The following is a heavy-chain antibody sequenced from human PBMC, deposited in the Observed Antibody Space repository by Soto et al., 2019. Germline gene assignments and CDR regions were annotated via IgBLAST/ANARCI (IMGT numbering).Heavy chain of an antibody. V-gene: IGHV3-30*18. CDR3: AKAVVTSYYGMDV. Sequence: QVQLVESGGSVVQPGRSLRLSCAASGFTFSSYGMHWVRQAPGKGLEWVAVISYDGSNKYYADSVKGRFTISRDNSKNTLYLQMNSLRAEDTAVYYCAKAVVTSYYGMDVWGQGTTVTVSS. D-gene: IGHD2-21*02. J-gene: IGHJ6*02. CDR1: GFTFSSYG. CDR2: ISYDGSNK.